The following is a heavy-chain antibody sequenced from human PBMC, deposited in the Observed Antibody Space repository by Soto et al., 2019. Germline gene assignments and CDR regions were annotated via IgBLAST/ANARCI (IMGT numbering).Heavy chain of an antibody. CDR1: GFTFSSYD. D-gene: IGHD4-4*01. V-gene: IGHV3-13*01. Sequence: GGSLRLSCAASGFTFSSYDMHWVRQATGKGLEWVSAIGTAGDTYYPGSVKGRFTISRENAKNSLYLQMNSLRAEDTAVYYCARDDYSKGSVTGYYYGMDVWGQGTTVTVSS. CDR3: ARDDYSKGSVTGYYYGMDV. J-gene: IGHJ6*02. CDR2: IGTAGDT.